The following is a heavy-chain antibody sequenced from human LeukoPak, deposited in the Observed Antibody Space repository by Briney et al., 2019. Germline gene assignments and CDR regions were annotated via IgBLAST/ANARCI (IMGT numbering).Heavy chain of an antibody. D-gene: IGHD2-2*01. V-gene: IGHV1-2*06. Sequence: ASVKVSCKASGYTFTGYYMYWVRQAPGQGLEWMGRISPNSGGTNYAQKFQGRVTMTRDTSITTAYMELSRLRSDDTAVYYCARDRRGYCSSTSCYVEFDPWGQGTLVTVSS. CDR1: GYTFTGYY. J-gene: IGHJ5*02. CDR3: ARDRRGYCSSTSCYVEFDP. CDR2: ISPNSGGT.